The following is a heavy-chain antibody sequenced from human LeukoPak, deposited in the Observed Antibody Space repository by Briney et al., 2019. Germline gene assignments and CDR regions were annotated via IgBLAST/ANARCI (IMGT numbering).Heavy chain of an antibody. CDR1: GFSPSGYW. V-gene: IGHV3-74*01. D-gene: IGHD6-19*01. CDR3: ARGPGPRSGWYGTDY. CDR2: INSDGSST. J-gene: IGHJ4*02. Sequence: GGSLRLSCVASGFSPSGYWMHWVRQAPGKGLVWVTRINSDGSSTSYADSVKGRFTVSRDNAKNTLYLQMTSLRADDTAIYYCARGPGPRSGWYGTDYWGQGILVTVSS.